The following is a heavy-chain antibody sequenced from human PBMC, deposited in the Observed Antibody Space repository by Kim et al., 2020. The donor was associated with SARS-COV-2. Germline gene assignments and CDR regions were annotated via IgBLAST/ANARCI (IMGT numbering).Heavy chain of an antibody. D-gene: IGHD6-19*01. J-gene: IGHJ6*02. CDR3: RAVTGIGYSGWGMDV. Sequence: SETLSLTCGVYDGSFSGYYWSWIRQAPGKGLEWIGEIHHSGSTNYNPSLKSRVTISVDTSKNQLSLRLSSVTAADTAVYYCRAVTGIGYSGWGMDVWGQG. CDR2: IHHSGST. CDR1: DGSFSGYY. V-gene: IGHV4-34*01.